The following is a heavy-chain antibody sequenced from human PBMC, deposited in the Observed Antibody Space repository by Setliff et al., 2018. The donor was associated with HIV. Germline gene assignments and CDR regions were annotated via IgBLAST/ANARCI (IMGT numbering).Heavy chain of an antibody. CDR3: ASWGRGRRANYNFWSGSSWFDP. CDR1: GGSIGGGGSY. Sequence: LTCTVSGGSIGGGGSYWSWIRQHPGKGLEWIGNIYYNGSTYCNPSLKSRVTISVDTSKNQFFLNLRSVTAADTAVYYCASWGRGRRANYNFWSGSSWFDPWGQGILVTVSS. D-gene: IGHD3-3*01. CDR2: IYYNGST. J-gene: IGHJ5*02. V-gene: IGHV4-31*03.